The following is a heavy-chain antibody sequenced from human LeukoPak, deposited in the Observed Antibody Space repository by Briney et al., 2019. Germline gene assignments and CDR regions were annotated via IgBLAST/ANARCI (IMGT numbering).Heavy chain of an antibody. V-gene: IGHV3-23*01. Sequence: PGGSLRLSCAASGFTFSSYAMSWVRQAPGKGLEWVSAISGSGGSTYYADSVKGRFTISRDDSKNTLYLQMNSLRAEDTAVYYCAKRLLDSGSYRGLDYWGQGTLVTVSS. J-gene: IGHJ4*02. D-gene: IGHD1-26*01. CDR1: GFTFSSYA. CDR3: AKRLLDSGSYRGLDY. CDR2: ISGSGGST.